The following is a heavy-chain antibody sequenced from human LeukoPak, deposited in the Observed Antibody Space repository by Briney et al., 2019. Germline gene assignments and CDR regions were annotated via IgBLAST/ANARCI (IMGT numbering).Heavy chain of an antibody. J-gene: IGHJ1*01. CDR3: AKRSRRYFDWLSEPDFQQ. Sequence: PGGSLRLSCAVSGCTFSSYGMQWVRQAPGKELEWVGVIAYDGSNKYYADSVKGRFTISRDNSKNTLYLQMNSLRAEDTAVYYCAKRSRRYFDWLSEPDFQQWGQGTVVTVSS. CDR1: GCTFSSYG. CDR2: IAYDGSNK. V-gene: IGHV3-30*18. D-gene: IGHD3-9*01.